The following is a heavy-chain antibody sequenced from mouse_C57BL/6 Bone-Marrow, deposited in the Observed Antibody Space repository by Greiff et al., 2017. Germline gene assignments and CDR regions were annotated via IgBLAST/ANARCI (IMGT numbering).Heavy chain of an antibody. D-gene: IGHD2-4*01. CDR2: IYPGSGNT. CDR3: ARPGDYDDGGFDY. J-gene: IGHJ2*01. CDR1: GYTFTDYY. Sequence: QVQLQQSGAELVRPGASVKLSCKASGYTFTDYYINWVKQRPGQGLEWIARIYPGSGNTYYNEKFKGKATLTAEKSSSTAYMQLSSLTSEDSAVYFCARPGDYDDGGFDYWGQGTTLTGSS. V-gene: IGHV1-76*01.